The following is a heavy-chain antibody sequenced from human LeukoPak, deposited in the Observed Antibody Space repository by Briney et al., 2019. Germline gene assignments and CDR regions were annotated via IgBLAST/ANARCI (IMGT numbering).Heavy chain of an antibody. CDR1: GGSFSGYY. CDR2: INHSGST. J-gene: IGHJ4*02. V-gene: IGHV4-34*01. CDR3: ARVAGIAAAGTPPRD. D-gene: IGHD6-13*01. Sequence: SETLSLTCAVYGGSFSGYYWSWIRQPPGKGLEWIGEINHSGSTNYNPSLKSRVTISVDTSKNQFSLKLSSVTAADTAVYYCARVAGIAAAGTPPRDWGQGTLVTVSS.